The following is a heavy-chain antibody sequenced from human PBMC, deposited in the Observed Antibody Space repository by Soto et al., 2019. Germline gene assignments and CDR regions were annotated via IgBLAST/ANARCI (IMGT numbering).Heavy chain of an antibody. CDR2: ISGSGGST. CDR3: AREDIVVVPAAPASSAFDF. CDR1: GFTFSSYA. V-gene: IGHV3-23*01. J-gene: IGHJ3*01. D-gene: IGHD2-2*01. Sequence: EVQLLESGGGLVQPGVSLRLSCAASGFTFSSYAMSWVRQAPGKGLEWVSAISGSGGSTYYADSVKGRFTISRDNSKNALNLQRDVLRAEDTAVYYCAREDIVVVPAAPASSAFDFWGQGTMVTVSS.